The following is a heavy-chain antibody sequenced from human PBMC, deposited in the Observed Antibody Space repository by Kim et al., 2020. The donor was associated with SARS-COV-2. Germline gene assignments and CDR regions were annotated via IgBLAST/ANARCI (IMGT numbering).Heavy chain of an antibody. CDR2: ISTSSEPI. CDR1: GFTFSNYC. Sequence: GGSLRLSCAASGFTFSNYCMNWVRQAPGKGLEWVSYISTSSEPIYYADSVKGRFTISRDNVKNSLYLQMNSLWGDDTAVYYCARGLRVWFGELPYFDYWGQGAQVTVSS. D-gene: IGHD3-10*01. J-gene: IGHJ4*02. CDR3: ARGLRVWFGELPYFDY. V-gene: IGHV3-48*01.